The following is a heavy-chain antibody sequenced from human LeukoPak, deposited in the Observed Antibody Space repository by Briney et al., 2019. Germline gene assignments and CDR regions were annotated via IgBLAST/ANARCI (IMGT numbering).Heavy chain of an antibody. Sequence: GGSLRLSCAASGFSFSDHEMNWVRQAPGKGLEYVSAISSNGGSTYYADSVKGRFTISRDNSRNTLHLQMSSLRAEDTAVYYCVKDSSSGSYFDYWGQGTLVTVSS. CDR3: VKDSSSGSYFDY. V-gene: IGHV3-64D*06. CDR2: ISSNGGST. J-gene: IGHJ4*02. D-gene: IGHD3-10*01. CDR1: GFSFSDHE.